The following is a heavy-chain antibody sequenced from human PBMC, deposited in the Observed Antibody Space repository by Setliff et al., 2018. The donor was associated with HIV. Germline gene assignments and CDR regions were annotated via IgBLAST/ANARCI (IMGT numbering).Heavy chain of an antibody. CDR2: ISGYNGNT. CDR3: AWWSWSIAAAYPDALDI. J-gene: IGHJ3*02. Sequence: ASVKVSCKASGYTFTFYSINWVRQAPGQGLEWMGSISGYNGNTNYAQKFQGRVTMTTDTSTSRAYMELRSMRSDDKDVYYCAWWSWSIAAAYPDALDIWGQGTMVTVSS. D-gene: IGHD6-13*01. V-gene: IGHV1-18*01. CDR1: GYTFTFYS.